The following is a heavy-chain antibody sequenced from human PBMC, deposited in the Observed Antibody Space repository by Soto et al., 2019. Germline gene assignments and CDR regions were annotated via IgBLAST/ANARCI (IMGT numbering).Heavy chain of an antibody. CDR3: SRQASDFWSGKPQYYMDV. CDR2: IRSKGNNYAT. Sequence: EVQLVESGGGLVQPGGSLKLSCAASGFTFSGSALHWVRQASGKGLEWVGRIRSKGNNYATAYGASLKGRFTISRDDSKSTAYLQMSSLNTEDTAVYYCSRQASDFWSGKPQYYMDVWGKGTTVTVSS. V-gene: IGHV3-73*01. D-gene: IGHD3-3*01. CDR1: GFTFSGSA. J-gene: IGHJ6*03.